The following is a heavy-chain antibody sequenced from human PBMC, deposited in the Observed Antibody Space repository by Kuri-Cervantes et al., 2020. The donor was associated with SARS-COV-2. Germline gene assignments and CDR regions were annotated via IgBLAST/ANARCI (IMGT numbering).Heavy chain of an antibody. CDR3: ASPFSSGYYRY. CDR1: GFTFSSYSMN. D-gene: IGHD3-22*01. V-gene: IGHV4-39*01. CDR2: IYYSGST. Sequence: ESLKISCAASGFTFSSYSMNWVRQPPGKGLEWIGSIYYSGSTYYNPSLKSRVTISVDTSKNQFSLKLSSVTAADTAVYYCASPFSSGYYRYWGQGTLVTVSS. J-gene: IGHJ4*02.